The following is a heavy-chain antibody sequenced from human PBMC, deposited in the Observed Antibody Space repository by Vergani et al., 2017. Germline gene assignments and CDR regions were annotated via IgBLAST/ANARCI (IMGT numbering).Heavy chain of an antibody. D-gene: IGHD3-22*01. J-gene: IGHJ5*02. CDR2: IRPYTGHT. Sequence: QVQLVQSGAELKKPGASVSVSCKGSSHTFQTYGISWVRQAPGKGLEWMAWIRPYTGHTIYAQKFQGRVTMTRNTSISTAYMELSSLRSEDTAVYYCARAPPYYYDSSGYPGGDIDPWGQGTLVTVSS. CDR1: SHTFQTYG. V-gene: IGHV1-18*01. CDR3: ARAPPYYYDSSGYPGGDIDP.